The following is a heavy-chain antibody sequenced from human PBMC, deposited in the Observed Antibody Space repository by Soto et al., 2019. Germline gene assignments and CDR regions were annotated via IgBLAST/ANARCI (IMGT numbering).Heavy chain of an antibody. J-gene: IGHJ4*02. CDR3: ARQEYCSSTSCYTADS. D-gene: IGHD2-2*02. Sequence: PGEALKISCKGSGYRFTSYWIGWGRQMPGKGLEWMGIIYLGDSNTRYSPSFQGQVTISADKSISTAYLQWSSLKASDTAIYYCARQEYCSSTSCYTADSWGQGTLVTVSS. CDR2: IYLGDSNT. CDR1: GYRFTSYW. V-gene: IGHV5-51*01.